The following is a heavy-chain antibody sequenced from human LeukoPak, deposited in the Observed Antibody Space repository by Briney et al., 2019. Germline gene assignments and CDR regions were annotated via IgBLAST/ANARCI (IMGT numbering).Heavy chain of an antibody. D-gene: IGHD4-17*01. J-gene: IGHJ6*02. Sequence: PSETLSLTCTVSGGSISSSSYYWGWIRQPPGKGLEWIGSICYSGSTYYNPSLKSRVTISVDTSKNQFSLKLSSVTAADTAVYYCAGVHGDFYYYYGMDVWGQGTTVTVSS. CDR1: GGSISSSSYY. CDR2: ICYSGST. V-gene: IGHV4-39*07. CDR3: AGVHGDFYYYYGMDV.